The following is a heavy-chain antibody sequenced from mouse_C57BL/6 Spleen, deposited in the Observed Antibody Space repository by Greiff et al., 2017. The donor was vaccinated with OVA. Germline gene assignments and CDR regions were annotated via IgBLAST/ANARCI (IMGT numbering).Heavy chain of an antibody. CDR1: GYTFTSYW. V-gene: IGHV1-64*01. CDR3: ARKQLDSSGLSY. J-gene: IGHJ3*01. CDR2: IHPNSGSN. D-gene: IGHD3-2*02. Sequence: QVKLQQPGAELVKPGASVKLSCKASGYTFTSYWMHWVKQRPGQGLEWIGMIHPNSGSNNYNEKLKSKATLTVDKSSSTAYMQLSSLTSEDSAVDYWARKQLDSSGLSYWGQGTLVTVSA.